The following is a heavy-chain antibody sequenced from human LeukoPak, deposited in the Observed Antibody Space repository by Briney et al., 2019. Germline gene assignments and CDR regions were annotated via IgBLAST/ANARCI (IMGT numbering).Heavy chain of an antibody. CDR2: INPNSGGT. V-gene: IGHV1-2*02. CDR3: TRDEAVYNSGWRQTNWFDP. Sequence: ASVKVSCKASGYTFTSYYMHWVRQAPGQGLEWMGWINPNSGGTNYAQKFQGRVTMTRDTSINTVYMELRRLRSDDTAVYYCTRDEAVYNSGWRQTNWFDPWGQGTLVTVSS. CDR1: GYTFTSYY. D-gene: IGHD6-19*01. J-gene: IGHJ5*02.